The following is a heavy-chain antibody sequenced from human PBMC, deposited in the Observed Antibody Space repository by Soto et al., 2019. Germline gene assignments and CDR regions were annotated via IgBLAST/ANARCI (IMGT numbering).Heavy chain of an antibody. Sequence: QVQLQESGPGLVKPSGTLSLTCAVSGDSISNSRWWTWVRQPPGKGLEWIGDIFHSGDTNYNPSLNSRVLISVEKSQTPFSLKVRSATAADTAVYYWACSTGWYRHDVWHQGTLVTFSS. V-gene: IGHV4-4*02. CDR2: IFHSGDT. J-gene: IGHJ3*01. D-gene: IGHD6-19*01. CDR1: GDSISNSRW. CDR3: ACSTGWYRHDV.